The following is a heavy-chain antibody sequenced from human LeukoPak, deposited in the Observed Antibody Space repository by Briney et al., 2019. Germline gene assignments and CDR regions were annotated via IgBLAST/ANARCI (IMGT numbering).Heavy chain of an antibody. D-gene: IGHD1-1*01. V-gene: IGHV4-39*01. CDR2: IYSSGNT. Sequence: SEALSLTCSVSGDSISSGRNYWGWIRQSPGKGLEWIASIYSSGNTHSNPSLKSRVSISVDTSKNQVSLKLYSVTASDAAIYYCARHLSGTTMSHYFDFWGQGTLVTVSS. J-gene: IGHJ4*02. CDR1: GDSISSGRNY. CDR3: ARHLSGTTMSHYFDF.